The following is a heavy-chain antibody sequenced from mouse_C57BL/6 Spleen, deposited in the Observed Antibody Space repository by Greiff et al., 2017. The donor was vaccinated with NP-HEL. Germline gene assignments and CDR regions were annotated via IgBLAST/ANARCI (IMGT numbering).Heavy chain of an antibody. CDR3: ARGHYYGSSHWYFDV. CDR2: IDPSDSET. CDR1: GYTFTSYW. D-gene: IGHD1-1*01. J-gene: IGHJ1*03. V-gene: IGHV1-52*01. Sequence: QVHVKQPGAELVRPGSSVKLSCKASGYTFTSYWMHWVKQRPIQGLEWIGNIDPSDSETHYNQKFKDKATLTVDKSSSTAYMQLSSLTSEDSAVYYCARGHYYGSSHWYFDVWGTGTTVTVSS.